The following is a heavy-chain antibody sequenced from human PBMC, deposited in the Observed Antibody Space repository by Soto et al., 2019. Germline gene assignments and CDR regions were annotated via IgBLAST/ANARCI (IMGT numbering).Heavy chain of an antibody. CDR3: AGQGYYYDSSGYYPSGYYYGMDV. V-gene: IGHV5-51*01. J-gene: IGHJ6*02. CDR2: IYPGDSDT. Sequence: GESLKISCKGSGYSFTSYWIGWVRQMPGKGLEWMGIIYPGDSDTRYSPSFQGQVTISADKSISTAYLQWSSLKASDTAMYYCAGQGYYYDSSGYYPSGYYYGMDVWGQGTTVTVSS. CDR1: GYSFTSYW. D-gene: IGHD3-22*01.